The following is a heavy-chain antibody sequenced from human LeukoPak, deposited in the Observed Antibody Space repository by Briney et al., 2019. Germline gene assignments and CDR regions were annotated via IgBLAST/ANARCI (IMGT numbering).Heavy chain of an antibody. Sequence: GGSLRLSCAASGFTFDDYAMHWVRQAPGKGLEWVSGISWNSGSIGYADSVKGRFTISRDNAKNSLYLQLNSLRAEDTALYYCAKDIATGNRLYYFDYWGQGTLVTVSS. J-gene: IGHJ4*02. D-gene: IGHD1-14*01. CDR2: ISWNSGSI. CDR3: AKDIATGNRLYYFDY. CDR1: GFTFDDYA. V-gene: IGHV3-9*01.